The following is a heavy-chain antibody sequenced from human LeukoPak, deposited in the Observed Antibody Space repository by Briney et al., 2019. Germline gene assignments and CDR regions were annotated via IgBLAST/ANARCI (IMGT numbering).Heavy chain of an antibody. CDR3: ARESRGVVDC. J-gene: IGHJ4*02. Sequence: PGGSLRLSCEASGFTFSGYAMHWVRQAPGKGLEYVSAISSNGNSTCYANSVKGRFTISRGNSKNTLYLQMVGLRTEDMAVYYCARESRGVVDCWGQGTLVTVSS. D-gene: IGHD3-10*01. V-gene: IGHV3-64*01. CDR1: GFTFSGYA. CDR2: ISSNGNST.